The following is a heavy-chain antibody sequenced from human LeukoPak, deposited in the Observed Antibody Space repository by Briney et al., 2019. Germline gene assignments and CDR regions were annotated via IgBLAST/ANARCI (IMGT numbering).Heavy chain of an antibody. CDR1: GFTFSSYE. Sequence: GGSLRLSCAASGFTFSSYEMNWVRQAPGKGLEWVSYISSSGSTIYYADSVKGRFTISRDNAKNSLYLQMNSLRAKDTAVYYCARDDTYSGSYYDYWGQGTLVTVSS. V-gene: IGHV3-48*03. CDR3: ARDDTYSGSYYDY. CDR2: ISSSGSTI. J-gene: IGHJ4*02. D-gene: IGHD1-26*01.